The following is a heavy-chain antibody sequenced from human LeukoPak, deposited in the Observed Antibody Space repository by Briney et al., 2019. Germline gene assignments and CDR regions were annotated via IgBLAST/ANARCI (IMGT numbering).Heavy chain of an antibody. D-gene: IGHD6-19*01. CDR1: GFTFSSYA. J-gene: IGHJ4*02. V-gene: IGHV3-23*01. Sequence: QPGGSLRLSCAASGFTFSSYAMSWVRQAPGKGLEWVSAISGSGGSTYYADSVKGRFTISRDNSKKTLYLQMNSLRVEDTAVYYCATTRKYDNGWYDWGQGTLVTVSS. CDR3: ATTRKYDNGWYD. CDR2: ISGSGGST.